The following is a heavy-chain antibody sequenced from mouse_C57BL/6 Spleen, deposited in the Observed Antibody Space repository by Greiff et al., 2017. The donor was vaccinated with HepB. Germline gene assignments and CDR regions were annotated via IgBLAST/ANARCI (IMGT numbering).Heavy chain of an antibody. V-gene: IGHV14-4*01. D-gene: IGHD3-2*02. J-gene: IGHJ2*01. CDR3: TTKGAQAFLDY. CDR2: IDPENGDT. Sequence: EVQLQQSGAELVRPGASVKLSCTASGFNIKDDYMHWVKQRPEQGLEWIGWIDPENGDTEYASKFQGKATITADTSSNTAYLQLSSLTSEDTAVYYCTTKGAQAFLDYWGQGTTLTVSS. CDR1: GFNIKDDY.